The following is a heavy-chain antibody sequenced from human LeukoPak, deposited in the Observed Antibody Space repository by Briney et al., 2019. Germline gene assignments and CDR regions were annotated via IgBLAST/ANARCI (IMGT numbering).Heavy chain of an antibody. D-gene: IGHD6-19*01. J-gene: IGHJ3*02. CDR2: ISGSGGST. CDR1: GFTFSSYW. V-gene: IGHV3-23*01. Sequence: GGSLRLSCAASGFTFSSYWMTWVRQAAGKGLEWVSAISGSGGSTYYADSVKGRFTISRDNSKNTLYLHMNSLRAEDTAVYYCAKARGSGWWAFDIWGQGTMVTVSS. CDR3: AKARGSGWWAFDI.